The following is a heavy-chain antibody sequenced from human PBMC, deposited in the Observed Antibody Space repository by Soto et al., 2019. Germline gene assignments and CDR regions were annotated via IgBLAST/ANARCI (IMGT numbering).Heavy chain of an antibody. CDR2: IVVGSGNT. D-gene: IGHD3-3*01. J-gene: IGHJ5*02. CDR1: GFTFTSSA. V-gene: IGHV1-58*01. Sequence: GASVKVSCKASGFTFTSSAVQWVRQARGQRLEWIGWIVVGSGNTNYAQKFQERVTITRDMSTSTAYVELSSLRSEDTAVYYCAADPSYYDFWSGYREPNWFDPWGQGTLVTVSS. CDR3: AADPSYYDFWSGYREPNWFDP.